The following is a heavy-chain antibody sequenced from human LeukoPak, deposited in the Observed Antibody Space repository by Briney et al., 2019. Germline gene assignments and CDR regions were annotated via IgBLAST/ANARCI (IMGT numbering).Heavy chain of an antibody. CDR3: ASIRLPETTSPVGAFDI. V-gene: IGHV3-30*03. CDR1: GFTFSNYW. J-gene: IGHJ3*02. Sequence: SGGSLRLSWAASGFTFSNYWMHWVRQAPGKGLEWVAVISYDGSNKYYADSVKGRFTISRDNSKNTLYLQMNSLRAEDTAVYYCASIRLPETTSPVGAFDIWGKGTMVPVFS. CDR2: ISYDGSNK. D-gene: IGHD1-1*01.